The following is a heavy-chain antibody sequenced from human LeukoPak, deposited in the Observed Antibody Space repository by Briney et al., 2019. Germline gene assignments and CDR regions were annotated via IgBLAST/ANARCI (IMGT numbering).Heavy chain of an antibody. V-gene: IGHV1-69*05. CDR2: IIPIFGTA. CDR1: GGTFSTFA. D-gene: IGHD5-18*01. J-gene: IGHJ6*03. CDR3: ARTPQHSYYYYNMDV. Sequence: SSVKVSCKASGGTFSTFAITWVRQAPGQGLEWMGGIIPIFGTANYAQKFQDRVTITTDASTSTVYMELTSLRSEDTAVYYCARTPQHSYYYYNMDVWGKGTTVTVAS.